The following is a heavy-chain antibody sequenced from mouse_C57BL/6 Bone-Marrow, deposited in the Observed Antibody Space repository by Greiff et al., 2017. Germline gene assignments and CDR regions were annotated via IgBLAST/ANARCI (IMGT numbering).Heavy chain of an antibody. CDR2: IIYDCSN. D-gene: IGHD1-1*01. CDR1: GYSITSGYY. CDR3: ERHPPTVGVYYAMDY. J-gene: IGHJ4*01. Sequence: ESGPGLVKPSQSLSLTCSVTGYSITSGYYWNWIRQFPGNTLEWMVHIIYDCSNHYNPSLKNRIPITRDTSKNQFFLKLNSGTTEDTATYYCERHPPTVGVYYAMDYWGQGTSVTVSS. V-gene: IGHV3-6*01.